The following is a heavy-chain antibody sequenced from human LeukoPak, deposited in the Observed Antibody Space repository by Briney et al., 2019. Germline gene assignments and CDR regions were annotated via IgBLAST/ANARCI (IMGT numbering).Heavy chain of an antibody. Sequence: ETLSLTCAVYGGSFSGYYWSWIRQPPGKGLEWIGEINHSGSTNYNPSLKSRVTISVDTSKNQFSLKLSSVTAADTAVYYCARGLSKVRGYIWGGYRPDPLDYWGQGTLVTVSS. D-gene: IGHD3-16*02. J-gene: IGHJ4*02. V-gene: IGHV4-34*01. CDR1: GGSFSGYY. CDR3: ARGLSKVRGYIWGGYRPDPLDY. CDR2: INHSGST.